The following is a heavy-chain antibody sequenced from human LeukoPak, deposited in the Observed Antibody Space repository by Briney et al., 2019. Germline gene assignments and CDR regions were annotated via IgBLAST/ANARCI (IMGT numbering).Heavy chain of an antibody. D-gene: IGHD6-19*01. CDR3: ARESAYSSGWFLDY. CDR2: IKQDGSET. V-gene: IGHV3-7*01. CDR1: GFTFRSYW. J-gene: IGHJ4*02. Sequence: GGSLRLSCAASGFTFRSYWMTWVRQSPGKGLEWVANIKQDGSETYHVDSVKGRFTISRDNAKDSLYLEMNSLRAENTAVYYCARESAYSSGWFLDYWGQGTLVTVSS.